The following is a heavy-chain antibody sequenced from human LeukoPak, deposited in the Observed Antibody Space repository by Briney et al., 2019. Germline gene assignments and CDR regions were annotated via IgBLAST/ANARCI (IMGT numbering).Heavy chain of an antibody. Sequence: PGGSLRLSCAASGFTFSSYSMNWVRQAPGKGLEWVSSISSSSSTIYYADSVKGRVTISRDNAKNSLYLQMNSLRAEDTAVYYCARNVEMATRNWFDPWGQGTLVTVSS. CDR2: ISSSSSTI. CDR1: GFTFSSYS. CDR3: ARNVEMATRNWFDP. J-gene: IGHJ5*02. V-gene: IGHV3-48*04. D-gene: IGHD5-24*01.